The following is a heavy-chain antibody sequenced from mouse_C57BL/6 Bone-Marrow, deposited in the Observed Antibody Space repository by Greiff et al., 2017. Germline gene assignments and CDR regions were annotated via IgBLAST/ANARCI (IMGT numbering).Heavy chain of an antibody. V-gene: IGHV14-4*01. J-gene: IGHJ2*01. D-gene: IGHD2-3*01. CDR3: SSFDGNYFDF. Sequence: EVQLQQSVAELVRPGASVKLSCTASGFNIKDDYIHWVKQRPEQGLEWIGWIDPEIGDTEYASKFQGKATITSDTSSNTAYLQLSSLTSEDTAVYYCSSFDGNYFDFWGQGTPLTVAS. CDR2: IDPEIGDT. CDR1: GFNIKDDY.